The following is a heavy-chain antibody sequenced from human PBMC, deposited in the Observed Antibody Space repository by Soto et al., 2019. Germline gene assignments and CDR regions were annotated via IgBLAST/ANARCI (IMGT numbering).Heavy chain of an antibody. Sequence: PSETLSLTCAVYGGSFSGYYWSWIRQPPGKGLEWIGEINHSGSTNYNPSLKSRVTISVDTSKNQFSLKLSSVTAADTAVYYCAREYASSGWPNVYYFDYWGQGTLVTVSS. D-gene: IGHD6-19*01. V-gene: IGHV4-34*01. CDR3: AREYASSGWPNVYYFDY. CDR1: GGSFSGYY. CDR2: INHSGST. J-gene: IGHJ4*02.